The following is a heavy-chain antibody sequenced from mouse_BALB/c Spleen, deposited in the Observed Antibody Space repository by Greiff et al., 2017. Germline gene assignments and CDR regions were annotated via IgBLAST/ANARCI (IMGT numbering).Heavy chain of an antibody. CDR1: GYSITSGYY. J-gene: IGHJ3*01. Sequence: EVQLQESGPGLVKPSQSLSLTCSVTGYSITSGYYWNWIRQFPGNQLEWMGYISYDGSNNYNPSLKNRISITRDTSKNQFFLKLNSVTTEDTATYYCASAVYYDYDAWFAYWGQGTLVTVSA. D-gene: IGHD2-4*01. CDR3: ASAVYYDYDAWFAY. V-gene: IGHV3-6*02. CDR2: ISYDGSN.